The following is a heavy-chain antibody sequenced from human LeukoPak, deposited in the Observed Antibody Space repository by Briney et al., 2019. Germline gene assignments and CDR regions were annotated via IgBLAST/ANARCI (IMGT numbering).Heavy chain of an antibody. CDR2: IYGSGIT. CDR1: GGSISSGGYY. CDR3: ATAGGVTRSFDY. Sequence: SETLSLTCAVSGGSISSGGYYWSWIRQLPGKGLEWIGFIYGSGITFHNPSLTTRLTISVDTSMNQFSLNLSSVTAADTAIYYCATAGGVTRSFDYWGQGILVTVSS. J-gene: IGHJ4*02. V-gene: IGHV4-31*11. D-gene: IGHD2-21*02.